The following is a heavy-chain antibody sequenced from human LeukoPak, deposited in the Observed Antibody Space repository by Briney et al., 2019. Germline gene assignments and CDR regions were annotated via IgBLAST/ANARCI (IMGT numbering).Heavy chain of an antibody. CDR1: GYTFTSYG. J-gene: IGHJ4*02. D-gene: IGHD2-2*01. CDR2: ISAYNGNT. Sequence: GASVKVSCKASGYTFTSYGISWVRQAPGQGLEWMRWISAYNGNTNYAQKLQGRVTMTTDTSTSTAYMELRSLRSDDTAVYSCARVRYCTRTSCPDFDCWGQGTLVTVSS. V-gene: IGHV1-18*01. CDR3: ARVRYCTRTSCPDFDC.